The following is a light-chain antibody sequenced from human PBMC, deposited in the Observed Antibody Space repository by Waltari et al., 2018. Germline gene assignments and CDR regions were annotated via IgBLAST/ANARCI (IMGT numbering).Light chain of an antibody. J-gene: IGLJ3*02. CDR2: YDK. V-gene: IGLV3-21*01. CDR1: TIRRKR. CDR3: QVWDSTSDHRV. Sequence: SYVLTQPPPVSVAPGETARITCGGNTIRRKRLHWFQQKPGQAPVLVIHYDKDRPSGIPERFSGSNSGNTATLTISRVEGGDEADYYCQVWDSTSDHRVFGGGTTLTVL.